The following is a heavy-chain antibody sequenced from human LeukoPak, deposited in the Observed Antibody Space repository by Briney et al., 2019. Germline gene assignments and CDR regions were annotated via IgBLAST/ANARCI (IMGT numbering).Heavy chain of an antibody. J-gene: IGHJ4*02. Sequence: GGSLRLSCAASGFIFSNYWMTWVRQAPGKELEWVSSITSSSSYTFYADSVKGRFTIARDNSKNTLYLQMNSLRAEDTAVYYCARGWLYNWGQGSLVTVSA. D-gene: IGHD3-22*01. CDR3: ARGWLYN. CDR1: GFIFSNYW. V-gene: IGHV3-21*04. CDR2: ITSSSSYT.